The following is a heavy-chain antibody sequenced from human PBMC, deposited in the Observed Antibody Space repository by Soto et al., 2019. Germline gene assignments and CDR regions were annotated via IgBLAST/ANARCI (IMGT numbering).Heavy chain of an antibody. V-gene: IGHV4-30-4*02. Sequence: SETLSLTCTVSGGSISSGNYYWSWIRQPPGKGLEWIGFISYSGSTYYNLSLKSRVTISVDTSKNQFSLKLSSVTAADTAVYYCARVMRGWLQLGYYFDYWGQGTLVTVSS. CDR1: GGSISSGNYY. D-gene: IGHD5-12*01. CDR3: ARVMRGWLQLGYYFDY. J-gene: IGHJ4*02. CDR2: ISYSGST.